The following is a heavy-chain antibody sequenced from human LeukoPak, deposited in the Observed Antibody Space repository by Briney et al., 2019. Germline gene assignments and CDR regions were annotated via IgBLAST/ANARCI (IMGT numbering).Heavy chain of an antibody. V-gene: IGHV4-61*02. J-gene: IGHJ3*02. CDR3: ARDPGRGSSGAFDI. D-gene: IGHD6-19*01. CDR1: GGSISSGSCY. CDR2: IYTSGST. Sequence: SETLSLTCTVSGGSISSGSCYWSWIRQPAGKGLEWIGRIYTSGSTNYNPSLKSRVTISVDTSKNQFSLKLSSVTAADTAVYYCARDPGRGSSGAFDIWGQGTMVTVSS.